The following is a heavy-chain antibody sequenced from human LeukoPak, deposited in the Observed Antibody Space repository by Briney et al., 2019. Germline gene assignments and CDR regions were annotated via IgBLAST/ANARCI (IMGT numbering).Heavy chain of an antibody. D-gene: IGHD6-13*01. Sequence: GGSLRLSCAASGFTFSSYAMHRVRQAPGKGLEWVAVIPYDGSNKYYADSVKGRFTISRDNSKNTLYLQMNSLRAEDTAVYYCARDGIAGYNWFDPWGQGTLVTVSS. CDR1: GFTFSSYA. CDR2: IPYDGSNK. CDR3: ARDGIAGYNWFDP. V-gene: IGHV3-30-3*01. J-gene: IGHJ5*02.